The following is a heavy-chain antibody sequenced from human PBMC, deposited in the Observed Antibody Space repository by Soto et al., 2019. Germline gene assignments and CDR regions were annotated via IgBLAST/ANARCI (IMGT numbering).Heavy chain of an antibody. Sequence: QVQLVQSGTEVKKPGASVKVSCQASGYSISAYYIHWVRQAPGQGLEWMGWIDPKNGGTVSAQKVPGRPPMARGPSISPVHLDLGGAKSDDTALDYRGRGGYGDFPYWGQGRLVNLSS. CDR2: IDPKNGGT. V-gene: IGHV1-2*02. J-gene: IGHJ4*02. CDR3: GRGGYGDFPY. D-gene: IGHD5-12*01. CDR1: GYSISAYY.